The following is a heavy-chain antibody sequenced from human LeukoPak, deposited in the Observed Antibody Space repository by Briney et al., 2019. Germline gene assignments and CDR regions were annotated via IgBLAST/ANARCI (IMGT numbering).Heavy chain of an antibody. V-gene: IGHV1-18*01. J-gene: IGHJ4*02. CDR2: ISAYNGNT. CDR1: GYTFTSYG. CDR3: ARGRRILVGDTNAGDYFDY. D-gene: IGHD1-26*01. Sequence: GASVKVSCKASGYTFTSYGISWVRQAPGQGLEWMGWISAYNGNTNYAQKLQGRVTMTTDTSTSTAYMELSRLKSDDTAVYYCARGRRILVGDTNAGDYFDYWGQGTLVTVSS.